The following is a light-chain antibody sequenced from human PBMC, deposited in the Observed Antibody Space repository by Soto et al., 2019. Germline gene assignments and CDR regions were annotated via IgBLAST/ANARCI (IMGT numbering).Light chain of an antibody. CDR2: GNS. Sequence: QSVLTQPPSVSGAPGQRVTISCTGSSSNIGAGYDVHWYQQLPGTAPKLLIYGNSNRPSGVPERLSGSKSGTSASLAITGLQAEDEADYYCQSYDSSVSKVVFGGGTKLTVL. CDR3: QSYDSSVSKVV. CDR1: SSNIGAGYD. V-gene: IGLV1-40*01. J-gene: IGLJ2*01.